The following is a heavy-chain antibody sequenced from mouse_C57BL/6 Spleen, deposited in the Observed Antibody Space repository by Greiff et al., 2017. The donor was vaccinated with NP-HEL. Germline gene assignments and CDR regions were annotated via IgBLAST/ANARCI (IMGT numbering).Heavy chain of an antibody. CDR3: ARTSSWVFDY. CDR2: INPSSGYT. CDR1: GYTFTSYT. D-gene: IGHD4-1*01. Sequence: VQLPQSGAELARPGASVKMSCKASGYTFTSYTMHWVKQRPGQGLDWIGYINPSSGYTKYNQKFKDKATLTADKSSSTAYMQLSSLTSEDSAVYYCARTSSWVFDYWGQGTTHTVSS. J-gene: IGHJ2*01. V-gene: IGHV1-4*01.